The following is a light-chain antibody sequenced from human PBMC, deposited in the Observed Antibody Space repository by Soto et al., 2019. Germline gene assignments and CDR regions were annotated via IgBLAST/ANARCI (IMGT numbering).Light chain of an antibody. CDR2: YDD. J-gene: IGLJ2*01. V-gene: IGLV1-36*01. Sequence: QSVLTQPPSVSEAPRQRVTISCSGSSSNIGNNAVNWYQQLPGKAPKLLIYYDDLLPSGVSDRFSGSKSGTSASLAISGLQSEDEADYYCAAWDDSRGVFGGGTKLTVL. CDR1: SSNIGNNA. CDR3: AAWDDSRGV.